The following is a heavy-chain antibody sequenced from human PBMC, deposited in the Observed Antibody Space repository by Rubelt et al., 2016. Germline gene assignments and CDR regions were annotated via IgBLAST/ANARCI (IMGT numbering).Heavy chain of an antibody. Sequence: GIIPISDTTNYARKFQGRVTITADESSSTAYMELSSLRSNDTAVYYCARGPDNWSDRYFYYGMDIWGQGTLVTVSS. V-gene: IGHV1-69*01. D-gene: IGHD1-20*01. CDR2: IIPISDTT. J-gene: IGHJ6*02. CDR3: ARGPDNWSDRYFYYGMDI.